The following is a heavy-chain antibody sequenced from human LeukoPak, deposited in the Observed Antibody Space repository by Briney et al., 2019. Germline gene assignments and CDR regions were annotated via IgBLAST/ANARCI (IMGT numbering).Heavy chain of an antibody. CDR3: AGGSGYWLDY. CDR1: GGTFSSYA. V-gene: IGHV1-69*05. J-gene: IGHJ4*02. CDR2: IIPIFGTA. Sequence: GASVKVSCKASGGTFSSYAISWVRQAPGQGLEWMGGIIPIFGTANYAQKFQGRVTITTDESTSTAYMERSSLRSEDTAVYYCAGGSGYWLDYWGQGTLVTVSS. D-gene: IGHD3-9*01.